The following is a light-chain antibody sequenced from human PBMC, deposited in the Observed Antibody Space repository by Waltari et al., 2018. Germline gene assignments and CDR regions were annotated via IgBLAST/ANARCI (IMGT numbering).Light chain of an antibody. CDR2: GAS. CDR3: QQYGSSLPYT. CDR1: QSVSSSY. Sequence: DIVLTPSPGTLSLSPGQRATLSCRDSQSVSSSYLAWYQQKPGQAPRLLIYGASSRATGIPDRFSGSGSGTDFTLTISSLEPEDFAVYYCQQYGSSLPYTFGQGTKLEIK. J-gene: IGKJ2*01. V-gene: IGKV3-20*01.